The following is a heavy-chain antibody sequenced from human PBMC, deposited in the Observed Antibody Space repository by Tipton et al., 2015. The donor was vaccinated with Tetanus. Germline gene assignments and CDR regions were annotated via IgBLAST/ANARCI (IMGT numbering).Heavy chain of an antibody. D-gene: IGHD2-15*01. V-gene: IGHV3-33*01. CDR1: GFIFSSYG. Sequence: SLRLSCAASGFIFSSYGIHWVRQAPGKGLEWVAVSWYDGTDKYYADSVKGRFTISRDNSKNTLYLQMNSLRAEDTALYYCAREAGCSGGSCFSGDFDTWGQGTQVTVSS. CDR3: AREAGCSGGSCFSGDFDT. CDR2: SWYDGTDK. J-gene: IGHJ4*02.